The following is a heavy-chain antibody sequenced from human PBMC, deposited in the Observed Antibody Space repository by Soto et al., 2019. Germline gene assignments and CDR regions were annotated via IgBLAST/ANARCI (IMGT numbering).Heavy chain of an antibody. CDR3: ARDAYGGTLFDY. CDR1: GYTFTSYG. CDR2: ISAYNGNT. D-gene: IGHD2-15*01. J-gene: IGHJ4*02. Sequence: ASVKVSCKASGYTFTSYGVSWVRQAPGQGLEWMGWISAYNGNTNYAQKLQGRVTMTTDTSTSTAYMELRSLRSDDTAVYYCARDAYGGTLFDYWGQGTLVTVSS. V-gene: IGHV1-18*04.